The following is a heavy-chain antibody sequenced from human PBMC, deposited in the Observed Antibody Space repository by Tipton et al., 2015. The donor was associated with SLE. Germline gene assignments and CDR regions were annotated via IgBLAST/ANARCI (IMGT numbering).Heavy chain of an antibody. J-gene: IGHJ4*02. D-gene: IGHD6-25*01. V-gene: IGHV3-53*05. CDR1: GFTVSSNY. CDR2: IYSGGST. CDR3: ARLGQSGLSPGPFDY. Sequence: SLRLSCAASGFTVSSNYMSWVRQASGKGLEWVSVIYSGGSTYYADSVKGRFTISRDNSKNTLYLQMNSLRAEDTAVYYCARLGQSGLSPGPFDYWGQGTLVTVSS.